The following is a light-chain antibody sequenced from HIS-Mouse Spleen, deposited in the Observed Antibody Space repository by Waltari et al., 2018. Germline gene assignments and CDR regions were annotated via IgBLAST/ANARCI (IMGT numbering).Light chain of an antibody. CDR3: QQYDNLXVT. Sequence: DIQMTQSPSSLSASVGDRVTITCQASQDISNYLNWYQQKPGKAPKHLIYDASNLETGVPSRFSGSGSGTDFTFTISSLQPEDIATXYCQQYDNLXVTFGPGTKVDIK. J-gene: IGKJ3*01. CDR2: DAS. CDR1: QDISNY. V-gene: IGKV1-33*01.